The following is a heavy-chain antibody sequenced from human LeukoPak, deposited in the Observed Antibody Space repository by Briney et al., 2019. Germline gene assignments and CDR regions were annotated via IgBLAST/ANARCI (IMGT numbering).Heavy chain of an antibody. D-gene: IGHD6-19*01. V-gene: IGHV4-61*09. CDR3: ARDTHSSGWYYFDY. J-gene: IGHJ4*02. CDR1: GGSISSGNYY. CDR2: IYTSGST. Sequence: PSETLSLTCTVSGGSISSGNYYWSWIRQPAGKGLEWIGHIYTSGSTNYNPSLKSRVTISVDTSKNQFSLKLSSVTAADTAVYYCARDTHSSGWYYFDYWGQGTLVTVSS.